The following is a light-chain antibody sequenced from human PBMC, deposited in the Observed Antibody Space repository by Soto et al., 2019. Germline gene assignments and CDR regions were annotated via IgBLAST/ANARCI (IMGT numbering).Light chain of an antibody. CDR1: SSNIGAGYD. Sequence: QSVLTQPPSVSGAPGQRVTISCTGSSSNIGAGYDVHWYQQLPGTAPKLLIYGNSNRPSGVPDRFSGSKSVTSASLAITGLQAEDEADYYCQSYDSSLSGWVFGTGTKVTVL. V-gene: IGLV1-40*01. J-gene: IGLJ1*01. CDR2: GNS. CDR3: QSYDSSLSGWV.